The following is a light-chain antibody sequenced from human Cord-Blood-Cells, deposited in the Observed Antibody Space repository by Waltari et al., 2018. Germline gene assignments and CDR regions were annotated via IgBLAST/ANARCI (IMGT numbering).Light chain of an antibody. CDR1: SSDVGSYNL. V-gene: IGLV2-23*01. J-gene: IGLJ3*02. Sequence: QSALTQPASVSGSPGQSITISCTGTSSDVGSYNLVSWYQQQPGKAPKLMIYEGSKRPSGVSNCFSGSKSGNTASLTISGLQAEDEADYYCCSYAGSSTLVFGGGTKLTVL. CDR3: CSYAGSSTLV. CDR2: EGS.